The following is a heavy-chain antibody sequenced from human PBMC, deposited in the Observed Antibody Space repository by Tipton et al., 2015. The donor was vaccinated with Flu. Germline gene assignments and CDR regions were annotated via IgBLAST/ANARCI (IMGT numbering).Heavy chain of an antibody. CDR1: GYTFSTYW. J-gene: IGHJ3*02. CDR3: ARQGRVVPAMEHTFDI. D-gene: IGHD5-18*01. Sequence: QLVQSGAEVKQPGESLKISCQGSGYTFSTYWIGWVRQVPGKGLEWMGTIYPDDSDPRYSPSFQGQVTISVDRSTNTAFLQWSSRKTSDTAMYFCARQGRVVPAMEHTFDIWGQGTMVTVSS. V-gene: IGHV5-51*01. CDR2: IYPDDSDP.